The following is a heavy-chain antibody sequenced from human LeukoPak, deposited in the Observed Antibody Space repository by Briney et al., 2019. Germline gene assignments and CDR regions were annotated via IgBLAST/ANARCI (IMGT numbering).Heavy chain of an antibody. Sequence: SETLSLTCAVYGESFSGYYWSWIRQPPGKGLEWIGEINHSGSTNYKPSLKSRVTISVDTTKNQFSLKLSSVTAADTAVYYCAREHIWFGKGPGMDVWGQGTTVTVSS. CDR3: AREHIWFGKGPGMDV. CDR1: GESFSGYY. V-gene: IGHV4-34*01. D-gene: IGHD3-10*01. CDR2: INHSGST. J-gene: IGHJ6*02.